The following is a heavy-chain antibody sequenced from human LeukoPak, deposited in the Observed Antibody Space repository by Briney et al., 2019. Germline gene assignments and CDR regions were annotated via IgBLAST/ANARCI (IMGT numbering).Heavy chain of an antibody. CDR3: VRETGTIGYYMDV. D-gene: IGHD2-15*01. Sequence: GGSLRLSCAASGFTFTGNSMHWVRQGPGKGLVWVARIHRDGGMTRYADSVEGCFTISRDNAKNTLYLQMNRLRAEDTAIYYCVRETGTIGYYMDVWGKGTTVTVSS. CDR2: IHRDGGMT. V-gene: IGHV3-74*01. J-gene: IGHJ6*03. CDR1: GFTFTGNS.